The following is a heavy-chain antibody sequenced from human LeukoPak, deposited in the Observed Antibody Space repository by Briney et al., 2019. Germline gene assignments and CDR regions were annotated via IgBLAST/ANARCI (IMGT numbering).Heavy chain of an antibody. CDR1: GFTFSSYA. J-gene: IGHJ3*02. CDR3: AKDGGRSGYDLEGAFDI. V-gene: IGHV3-23*01. CDR2: ISGSGGST. D-gene: IGHD5-12*01. Sequence: GGSLRLSCAASGFTFSSYAMSWVRQAPGKGLEWVSAISGSGGSTYYADSVKGRFTISRDNSKNTLYLQKNSLRAEDTAVYYCAKDGGRSGYDLEGAFDIWGQGTMVTVSS.